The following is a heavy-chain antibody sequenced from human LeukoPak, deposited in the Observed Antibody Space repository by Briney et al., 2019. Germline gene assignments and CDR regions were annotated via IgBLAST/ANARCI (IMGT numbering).Heavy chain of an antibody. CDR2: IIPILGIA. J-gene: IGHJ4*02. CDR1: GGTFSSYA. Sequence: SVKVSCKASGGTFSSYAISWVRQAPGQGLEWMGRIIPILGIANYAQKFQGRVTITADKSTSTAYMELSSLRSEDTAVYYCARASPLHSSGYYFFDYWGQGTLVTVSS. CDR3: ARASPLHSSGYYFFDY. V-gene: IGHV1-69*04. D-gene: IGHD3-22*01.